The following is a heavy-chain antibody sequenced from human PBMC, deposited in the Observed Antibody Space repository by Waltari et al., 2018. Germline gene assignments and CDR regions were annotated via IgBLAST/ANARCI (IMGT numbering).Heavy chain of an antibody. Sequence: QVQLQESGPGLVKPSQTLSLTCTVSGGSISSGDYYWSWIRQPPGKGLEWMGYIYYSGSTYYNPSLKSRVTISVDTSKNQFSLKLSSVTAADTAVYYCARDRGCSSTSCHDFDYWGQGTLVTVSS. D-gene: IGHD2-2*01. V-gene: IGHV4-30-4*08. J-gene: IGHJ4*02. CDR3: ARDRGCSSTSCHDFDY. CDR2: IYYSGST. CDR1: GGSISSGDYY.